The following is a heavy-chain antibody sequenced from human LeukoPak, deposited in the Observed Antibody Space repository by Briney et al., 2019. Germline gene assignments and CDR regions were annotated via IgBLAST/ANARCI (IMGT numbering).Heavy chain of an antibody. J-gene: IGHJ4*02. CDR3: ARTNRKMITMVRGVINYFDY. V-gene: IGHV4-34*01. CDR1: GGSFSGYY. Sequence: PSETLSLTCAVYGGSFSGYYWSWIRQPPGKGLEWIGEINHSGSTNYNPSLKSRVTISVDTSKNQFSLKLSSVTAADTAVYYCARTNRKMITMVRGVINYFDYWGQGTLVTVSS. CDR2: INHSGST. D-gene: IGHD3-10*01.